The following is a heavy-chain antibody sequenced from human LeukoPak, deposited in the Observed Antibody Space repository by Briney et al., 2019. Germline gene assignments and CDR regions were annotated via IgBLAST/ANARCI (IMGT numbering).Heavy chain of an antibody. V-gene: IGHV4-39*01. CDR2: IYQSGNT. J-gene: IGHJ4*02. CDR1: GGSISSSNYY. CDR3: ARALTRDRKYFDY. Sequence: SETLSLTCTASGGSISSSNYYWGWIRQPPGKGLEWIGSIYQSGNTYYNPSLKSRVTIFVDTAKNQFSLELSSVTPEDTAVYYCARALTRDRKYFDYWGQGTLVTVSS. D-gene: IGHD1-14*01.